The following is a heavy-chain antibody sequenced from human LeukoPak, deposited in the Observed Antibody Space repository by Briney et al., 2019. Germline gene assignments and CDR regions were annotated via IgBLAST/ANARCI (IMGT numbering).Heavy chain of an antibody. CDR1: GGSISSYY. D-gene: IGHD3-3*01. CDR3: ARATYYDFWSGSGSIDY. J-gene: IGHJ4*02. Sequence: SETLSLTCTVSGGSISSYYWSWSRQPPGKGLEWIGYIYYSGSTNYNPSLKSRVTISVDTSKNQFSLKLSSVTAADTAVYYCARATYYDFWSGSGSIDYWGQGTLVTVSS. CDR2: IYYSGST. V-gene: IGHV4-59*01.